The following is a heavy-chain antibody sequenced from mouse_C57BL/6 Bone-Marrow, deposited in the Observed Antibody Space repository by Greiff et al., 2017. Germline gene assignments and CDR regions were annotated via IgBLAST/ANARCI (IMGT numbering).Heavy chain of an antibody. CDR2: IDPSDSYT. D-gene: IGHD1-1*01. V-gene: IGHV1-59*01. J-gene: IGHJ3*01. Sequence: QVQLQQPGAELVRPGTSVKLSCKASGYTFTSYWMHWVKQRPGQGLEWIGVIDPSDSYTNYNQKFKGKATLTVDTSSSTAYMQLSSLTSEDSAVYYWARWDYYGSSGVAYWGQGTLVTVSA. CDR1: GYTFTSYW. CDR3: ARWDYYGSSGVAY.